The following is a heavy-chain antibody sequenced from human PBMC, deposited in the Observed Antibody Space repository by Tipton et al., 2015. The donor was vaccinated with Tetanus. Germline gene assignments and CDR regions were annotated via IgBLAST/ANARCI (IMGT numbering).Heavy chain of an antibody. V-gene: IGHV4-39*01. J-gene: IGHJ5*02. CDR2: IYYSGNT. CDR3: TRHVVEAVPRWFDP. Sequence: TLSLTCTVSGGSISSSTYYWGWIRQPPGKGLEWIGSIYYSGNTYYNPALKSRVTISVDTSKNQFSLNLTPVTAADTAFYYCTRHVVEAVPRWFDPWGQGTLVTVSS. CDR1: GGSISSSTYY. D-gene: IGHD2-2*01.